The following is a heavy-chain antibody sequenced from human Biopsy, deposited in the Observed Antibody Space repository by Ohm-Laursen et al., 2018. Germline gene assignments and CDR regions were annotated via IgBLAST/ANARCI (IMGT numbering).Heavy chain of an antibody. CDR1: GGSISSDY. CDR2: IYHRGST. J-gene: IGHJ6*02. D-gene: IGHD2/OR15-2a*01. CDR3: ARATNSTGWPYYYFYGMDV. V-gene: IGHV4-59*07. Sequence: PSHTLSLTCTVSGGSISSDYWSWIRQTPGKGLEWIGYIYHRGSTNYNPSLKSRVTISVDTSKNQFSLRLNSVTAADPAVYYCARATNSTGWPYYYFYGMDVWGQGTTVTVSS.